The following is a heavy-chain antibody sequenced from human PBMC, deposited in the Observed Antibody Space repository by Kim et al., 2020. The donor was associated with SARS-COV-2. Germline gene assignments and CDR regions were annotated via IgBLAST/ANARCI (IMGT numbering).Heavy chain of an antibody. Sequence: GGSLRLSCAASGFTFRSCAMHWVRQAPGKGLEWVAVISYNGSNNNYADSAKVRFTISRDNSKNTLYLQMNSQRPENTALYYCARDPWPRPRGVTYSYYGMDVWGQGTTVTVSS. J-gene: IGHJ6*02. V-gene: IGHV3-30-3*01. CDR2: ISYNGSNN. CDR1: GFTFRSCA. D-gene: IGHD3-10*01. CDR3: ARDPWPRPRGVTYSYYGMDV.